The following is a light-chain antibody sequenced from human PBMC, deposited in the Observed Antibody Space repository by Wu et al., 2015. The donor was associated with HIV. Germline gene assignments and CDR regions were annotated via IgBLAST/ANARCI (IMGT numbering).Light chain of an antibody. V-gene: IGKV3-11*01. Sequence: EIVLTQSPATLSLSPGERATLSCRASQSVSSYLAWYQQKPGQAPRLLIYDASNRATGIPARFSGSGSGTDFTLTISRLEPEDFAVYYCQQYGFSQLTFGGGTKVEI. CDR3: QQYGFSQLT. J-gene: IGKJ4*01. CDR1: QSVSSY. CDR2: DAS.